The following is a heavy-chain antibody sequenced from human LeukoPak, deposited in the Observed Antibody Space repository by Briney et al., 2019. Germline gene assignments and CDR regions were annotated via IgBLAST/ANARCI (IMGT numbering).Heavy chain of an antibody. Sequence: SETLSLTCTVSGGSISSGDYYWSWIRQPPGKGLEWIGYIYYSGSTYYNPSLKSRVTISVDTSKNQFSLKLSSVTAADTAVYYCARASRGGYYGSRWFDPWGQGTLVTVSS. D-gene: IGHD3-22*01. CDR1: GGSISSGDYY. CDR2: IYYSGST. CDR3: ARASRGGYYGSRWFDP. J-gene: IGHJ5*02. V-gene: IGHV4-30-4*01.